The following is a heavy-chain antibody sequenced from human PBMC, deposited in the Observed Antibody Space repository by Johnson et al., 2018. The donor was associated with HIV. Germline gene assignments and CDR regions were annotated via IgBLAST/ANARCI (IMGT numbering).Heavy chain of an antibody. Sequence: EQLVESGGGLVQPGGSLRLSCAASGFTFSTYGLHWVRQAPGRGLEYVSAISSNGGSTYYANSVKGRFTLSRDNSKNTLYLQRGSLRAEDIAVYYCAGGSWYSYGPQDAFDIWGQGTMVTVSS. J-gene: IGHJ3*02. V-gene: IGHV3-64*01. CDR3: AGGSWYSYGPQDAFDI. CDR1: GFTFSTYG. CDR2: ISSNGGST. D-gene: IGHD5-18*01.